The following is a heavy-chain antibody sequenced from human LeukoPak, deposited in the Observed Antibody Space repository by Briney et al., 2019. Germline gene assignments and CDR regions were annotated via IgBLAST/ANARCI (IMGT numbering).Heavy chain of an antibody. Sequence: PGGSMRLSCAASGFTFSSCAMSWVRQVPGKGLEWVSAVSGSGGSTYYADSVKGLFTISRDNSKNTLYLQMNSLRAEDTAVYYCAKDTAMVTLWGQGTLVTVSS. V-gene: IGHV3-23*01. CDR3: AKDTAMVTL. D-gene: IGHD5-18*01. CDR1: GFTFSSCA. J-gene: IGHJ4*02. CDR2: VSGSGGST.